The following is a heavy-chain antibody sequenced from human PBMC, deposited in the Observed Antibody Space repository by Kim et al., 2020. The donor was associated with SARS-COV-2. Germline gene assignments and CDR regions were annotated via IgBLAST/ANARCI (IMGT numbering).Heavy chain of an antibody. D-gene: IGHD3-10*01. V-gene: IGHV2-5*02. J-gene: IGHJ6*02. CDR3: THDSLGLYGLDV. CDR2: IYGDDEK. CDR1: GFSLSASGVG. Sequence: SGPTLVNPTQTLTLTCTFSGFSLSASGVGVAWIRQPPGKALEWLALIYGDDEKRYSPSLKSRLTIRKDTSKNQVVLTMANMDPADTATYYCTHDSLGLYGLDVWGQGTTVTVSS.